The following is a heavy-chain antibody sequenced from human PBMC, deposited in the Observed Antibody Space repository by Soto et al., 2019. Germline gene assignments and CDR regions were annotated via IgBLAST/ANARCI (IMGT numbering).Heavy chain of an antibody. Sequence: SGPTLVNPTQTLTLTCTFSGFSLSTSGLGVGWIRQPPGKALEWLALIYWDDDKRYSPSLKSRLTITKDTSKNQVVLTMTNMDPVDTATYYCAHSTYDFWSGYYKAHFDYWAQGTLVTVSS. CDR2: IYWDDDK. CDR3: AHSTYDFWSGYYKAHFDY. D-gene: IGHD3-3*01. J-gene: IGHJ4*02. CDR1: GFSLSTSGLG. V-gene: IGHV2-5*02.